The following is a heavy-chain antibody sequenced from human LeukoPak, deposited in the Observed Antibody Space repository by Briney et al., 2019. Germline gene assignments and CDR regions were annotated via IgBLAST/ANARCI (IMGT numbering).Heavy chain of an antibody. CDR2: ISSSSSYI. D-gene: IGHD3-22*01. CDR3: AREGEFYYDSSGSFDY. J-gene: IGHJ4*02. V-gene: IGHV3-21*01. CDR1: GYTFTSYY. Sequence: ASVKVSCKASGYTFTSYYMHWVRQAPGKGLEWVSSISSSSSYIYYADSVKGRFTISRDNAKNSLYLQMNSLRAEDTAVYYCAREGEFYYDSSGSFDYWGQGTLVTVSS.